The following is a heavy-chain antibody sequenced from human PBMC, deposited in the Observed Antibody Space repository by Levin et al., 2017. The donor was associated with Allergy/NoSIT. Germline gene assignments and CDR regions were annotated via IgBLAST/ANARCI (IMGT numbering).Heavy chain of an antibody. CDR3: ARDPASSSGWRYYLDY. J-gene: IGHJ4*02. CDR2: IWYDGSNE. D-gene: IGHD6-19*01. Sequence: GGSLRLSCAASGFSFTNSGMHWVRQAPGKGLEWLSLIWYDGSNEYYADSVKGRFTISRDNSKNTVYLQMNSLRVEDTAVYYCARDPASSSGWRYYLDYWGQGTLVTVSS. V-gene: IGHV3-33*01. CDR1: GFSFTNSG.